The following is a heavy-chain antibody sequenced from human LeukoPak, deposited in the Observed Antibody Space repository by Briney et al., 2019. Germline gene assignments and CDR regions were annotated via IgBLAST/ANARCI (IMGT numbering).Heavy chain of an antibody. J-gene: IGHJ6*03. CDR2: ISSSGSTI. V-gene: IGHV3-48*03. D-gene: IGHD6-13*01. CDR1: GFTFSSYE. Sequence: PGGSLRLSCAASGFTFSSYEMNWVRQAPGKGLEWVSYISSSGSTIYYADSVKGRFTISRDIAKNSLYLQMNSLRAEDTAVYYCARDRQQLVSWYYYYYMDVWGKGTTVTISS. CDR3: ARDRQQLVSWYYYYYMDV.